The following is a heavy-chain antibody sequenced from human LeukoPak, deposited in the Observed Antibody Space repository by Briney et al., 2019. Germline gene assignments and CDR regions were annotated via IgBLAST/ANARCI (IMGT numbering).Heavy chain of an antibody. J-gene: IGHJ4*02. Sequence: ASVKVSCKASGYTFTRYYMHWVRQAPGQGLEWMGLINPSGGSTSYAQKFQGRVTMTRGMSTSTVYMELSSLRSEDTAVYYCAILPPRRITMNRVDYWGQGTLVTVSS. V-gene: IGHV1-46*01. D-gene: IGHD3-22*01. CDR1: GYTFTRYY. CDR2: INPSGGST. CDR3: AILPPRRITMNRVDY.